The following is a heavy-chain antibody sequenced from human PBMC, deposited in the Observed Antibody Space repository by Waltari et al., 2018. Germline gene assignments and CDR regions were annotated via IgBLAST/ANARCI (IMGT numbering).Heavy chain of an antibody. D-gene: IGHD3-16*01. J-gene: IGHJ3*01. CDR2: MNIDGTST. Sequence: EVQLVEAGGGLVQPGGSLRLSRLVSGFGFSNYWMSWVRQAPGQGLVWVSRMNIDGTSTTYADSVKGRFTISRDNAKNTLYLQMDDLRAEDTAVYYCARDSEGYSTWGAVDFWGQGTMVTVSP. CDR3: ARDSEGYSTWGAVDF. CDR1: GFGFSNYW. V-gene: IGHV3-74*01.